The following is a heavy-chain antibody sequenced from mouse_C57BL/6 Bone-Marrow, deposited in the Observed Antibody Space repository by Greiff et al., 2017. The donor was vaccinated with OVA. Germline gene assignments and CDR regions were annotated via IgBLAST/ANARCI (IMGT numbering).Heavy chain of an antibody. V-gene: IGHV1-5*01. D-gene: IGHD2-4*01. CDR2: IYPGNSDT. CDR3: TGYDYGGAMDY. CDR1: GYTFTSYW. J-gene: IGHJ4*01. Sequence: VQLQQSGPVLARPGASVKMSCKTSGYTFTSYWMHWVKQRPGQGLEWIGAIYPGNSDTSYNQKFKGKAKLTAVTSASTAYMELSSLTNEDSAVYYCTGYDYGGAMDYWGQGTSVTVSS.